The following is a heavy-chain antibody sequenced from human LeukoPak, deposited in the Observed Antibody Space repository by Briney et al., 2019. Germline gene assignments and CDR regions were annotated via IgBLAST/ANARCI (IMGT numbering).Heavy chain of an antibody. CDR1: GFTFSSYA. J-gene: IGHJ4*02. CDR2: ISGSGGST. Sequence: GGSLRLSCAASGFTFSSYAMSWVRQAPGKGLEWVSAISGSGGSTYYADSVEGRFTISRDNSKNTLYLQMNSLRAEDTAVYYCATKRVAGVDYFDYWGQGTLVTVSS. D-gene: IGHD6-19*01. CDR3: ATKRVAGVDYFDY. V-gene: IGHV3-23*01.